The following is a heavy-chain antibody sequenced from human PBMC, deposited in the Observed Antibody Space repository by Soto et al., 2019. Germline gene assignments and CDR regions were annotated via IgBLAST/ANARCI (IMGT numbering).Heavy chain of an antibody. D-gene: IGHD3-22*01. CDR3: ARVDSSGYHDY. V-gene: IGHV3-21*01. J-gene: IGHJ4*02. Sequence: GGSLRLSCAASGFTFSSYSMNWVRQAPGKGLEWVSSISSSSSYIYYADSVKGRFTISRDNAKNSLYLQMSSLRAEDTAVYYCARVDSSGYHDYWGQGTLVTVSS. CDR2: ISSSSSYI. CDR1: GFTFSSYS.